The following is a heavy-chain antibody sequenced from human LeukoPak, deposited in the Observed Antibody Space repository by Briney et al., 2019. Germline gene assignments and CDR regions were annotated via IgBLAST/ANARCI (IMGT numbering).Heavy chain of an antibody. CDR3: ARVRYSGSYYGHDAFDI. J-gene: IGHJ3*02. Sequence: KPSETLSLTCTVSGGSISSYYWSWIRQPAGKGLEWIGRIYTSGSTNYNPSLKSRVTMSVDKSKNQFSLKMTSVTAADTAVYYCARVRYSGSYYGHDAFDIWGQGTMVTVSS. CDR2: IYTSGST. V-gene: IGHV4-4*07. CDR1: GGSISSYY. D-gene: IGHD1-26*01.